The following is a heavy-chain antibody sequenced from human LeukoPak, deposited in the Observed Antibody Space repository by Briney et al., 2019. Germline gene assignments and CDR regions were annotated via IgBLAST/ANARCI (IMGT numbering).Heavy chain of an antibody. CDR1: GGSFSGYY. J-gene: IGHJ4*02. Sequence: SETLPLTCAVYGGSFSGYYWSWIRQPPGKGLEWIGEINHSGSTNYNPSLKSRVTISVDTSKNQFSLKLSSVTAADTAVYYCARHGVRYFARLGRTFDYWGQGTLVTVSS. V-gene: IGHV4-34*01. CDR2: INHSGST. CDR3: ARHGVRYFARLGRTFDY. D-gene: IGHD3-9*01.